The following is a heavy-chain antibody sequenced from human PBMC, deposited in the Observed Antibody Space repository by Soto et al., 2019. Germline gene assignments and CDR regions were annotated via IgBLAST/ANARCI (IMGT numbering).Heavy chain of an antibody. V-gene: IGHV1-2*02. J-gene: IGHJ6*02. Sequence: GASVKVSCKPFGYTFTAYYIHWVRQAPGQGLECMGWVDPRSGATNYAQRFQGRVVMTRDTSVHTVYMELSGLTSDDTAIYYCARGHSTDCSNGVCSLFYNHEMDVWGQGTTVTVSS. CDR2: VDPRSGAT. CDR1: GYTFTAYY. D-gene: IGHD2-8*01. CDR3: ARGHSTDCSNGVCSLFYNHEMDV.